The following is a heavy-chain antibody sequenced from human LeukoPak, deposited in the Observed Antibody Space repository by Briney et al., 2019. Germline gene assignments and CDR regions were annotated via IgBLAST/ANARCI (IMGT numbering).Heavy chain of an antibody. D-gene: IGHD2-15*01. CDR2: IYHSGST. V-gene: IGHV4-38-2*02. CDR1: GYSISSGYY. CDR3: ARAPMVVVAATPNWFDP. Sequence: SETLSLTCTVSGYSISSGYYWGWIRQPPGKGLEWIGSIYHSGSTYYNPSLKSRVTISVDTSKNQFSLKLSSVTAADTAVYYCARAPMVVVAATPNWFDPWGQGTLVTVSS. J-gene: IGHJ5*02.